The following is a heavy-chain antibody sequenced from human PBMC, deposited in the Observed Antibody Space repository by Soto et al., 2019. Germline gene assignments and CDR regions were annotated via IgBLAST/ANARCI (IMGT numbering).Heavy chain of an antibody. Sequence: QVQLVQSGAEVKKPGSSVKVSCKASGGTFSSYAISWVRQAPGQGLEWMGGIIPIFGTANYAQKFQGRVTITADESTSTAYMELSSLRSEDTAVYYCARDQLRASVYSNYDYYYGMDVWGQGTTVTVSS. CDR3: ARDQLRASVYSNYDYYYGMDV. V-gene: IGHV1-69*01. CDR2: IIPIFGTA. CDR1: GGTFSSYA. J-gene: IGHJ6*02. D-gene: IGHD4-4*01.